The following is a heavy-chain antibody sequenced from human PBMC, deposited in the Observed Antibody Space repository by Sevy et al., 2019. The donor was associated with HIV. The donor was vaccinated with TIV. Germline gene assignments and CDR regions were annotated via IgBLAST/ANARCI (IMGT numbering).Heavy chain of an antibody. CDR2: ISHDGINE. V-gene: IGHV3-30*18. Sequence: GGSLRLSCIGSGFSFSYYGIHWVRQSPGKGLDWVALISHDGINEYYADSVKGRFTISRDNSKNTVYLEMNSLRNEATAIYFCANASSGSYSHSYLYALDVWGQGTTVTVSS. CDR1: GFSFSYYG. J-gene: IGHJ6*02. CDR3: ANASSGSYSHSYLYALDV. D-gene: IGHD1-26*01.